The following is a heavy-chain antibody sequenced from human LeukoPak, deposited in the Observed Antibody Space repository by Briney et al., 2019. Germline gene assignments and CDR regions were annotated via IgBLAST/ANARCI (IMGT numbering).Heavy chain of an antibody. J-gene: IGHJ3*02. CDR1: GYSFTSYW. CDR3: ARHHRRVLLGGVNDAFDI. CDR2: IYPGDSDT. D-gene: IGHD2-15*01. Sequence: GESLKISCKGSGYSFTSYWIGWVRQMPGKGLEWMGIIYPGDSDTRYSPSFQGQVTISADKSISTAYLQWSSLKASDTAMYYCARHHRRVLLGGVNDAFDIGAKGQWSPSLQ. V-gene: IGHV5-51*01.